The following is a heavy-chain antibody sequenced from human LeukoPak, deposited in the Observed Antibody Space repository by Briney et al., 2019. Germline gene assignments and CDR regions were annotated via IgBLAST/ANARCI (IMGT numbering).Heavy chain of an antibody. CDR3: ARDPYCSSTSCFINWFDP. V-gene: IGHV3-23*01. CDR2: INDIGVGT. D-gene: IGHD2-2*01. CDR1: GLSFSTYA. Sequence: PGGSLRLSCAASGLSFSTYALNWVRQAPGKGLEWVSNINDIGVGTYYADSVKGRFTVSRDNSKNTLYLQMNSLRAEDTAVYYCARDPYCSSTSCFINWFDPWGQGTLVTVSS. J-gene: IGHJ5*02.